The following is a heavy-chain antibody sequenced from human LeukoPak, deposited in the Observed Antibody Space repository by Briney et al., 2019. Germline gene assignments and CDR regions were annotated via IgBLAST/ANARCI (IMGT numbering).Heavy chain of an antibody. V-gene: IGHV3-7*01. CDR1: GFTFSDYM. D-gene: IGHD6-19*01. Sequence: GGSLRLSCAASGFTFSDYMVSWVRQAPGKGLEWLGNIKGDGSDKYYVDSVKGRFTISRDNVKNSLYLEMNSLRAEDTAVYYCTRDEGVTVITNRFDYWGQGTLVIVSS. CDR2: IKGDGSDK. J-gene: IGHJ4*02. CDR3: TRDEGVTVITNRFDY.